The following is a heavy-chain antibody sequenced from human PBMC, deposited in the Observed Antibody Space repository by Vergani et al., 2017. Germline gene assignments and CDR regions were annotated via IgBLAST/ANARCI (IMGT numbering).Heavy chain of an antibody. Sequence: QVQLVESGGGVVQPGRFLRLSCAASGFTFSSYGMHWVRQAPGKGLEWVAVIWYDGSNKYYADSVKGRFTISRDNSKNTLYLQMNSLRAEDTAVYYCAREGYSGKLYYFDYWGQGTLVTVSS. J-gene: IGHJ4*02. CDR3: AREGYSGKLYYFDY. V-gene: IGHV3-33*01. CDR2: IWYDGSNK. D-gene: IGHD6-13*01. CDR1: GFTFSSYG.